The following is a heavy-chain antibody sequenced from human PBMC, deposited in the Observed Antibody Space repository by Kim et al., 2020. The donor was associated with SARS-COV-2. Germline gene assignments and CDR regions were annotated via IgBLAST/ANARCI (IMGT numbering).Heavy chain of an antibody. CDR1: GFTFSSYA. D-gene: IGHD6-13*01. Sequence: GGSLRLSCAASGFTFSSYAMSWVRQAPGKGLEWVSAISGSGGSTYYADSVKGRFTISRDNSKNTLYLQMNSLRAEDTAVYYCAKVGRIAAAGRMYYFDYWGQGTLVTVSS. J-gene: IGHJ4*02. V-gene: IGHV3-23*01. CDR2: ISGSGGST. CDR3: AKVGRIAAAGRMYYFDY.